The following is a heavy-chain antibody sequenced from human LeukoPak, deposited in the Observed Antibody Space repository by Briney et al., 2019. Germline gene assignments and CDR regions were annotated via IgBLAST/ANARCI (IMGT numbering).Heavy chain of an antibody. CDR1: GGSFSGYY. Sequence: SETLSLTCAVYGGSFSGYYWSWIRQPPGKGLEWIGEINHSGSTNYNPSLKSRVTISVDTSKNQFSLKLSSVTAADTAVYYCARLSSRLLWFGAPRGRAFDIWGQGTMVTVSS. D-gene: IGHD3-10*01. CDR3: ARLSSRLLWFGAPRGRAFDI. V-gene: IGHV4-34*01. J-gene: IGHJ3*02. CDR2: INHSGST.